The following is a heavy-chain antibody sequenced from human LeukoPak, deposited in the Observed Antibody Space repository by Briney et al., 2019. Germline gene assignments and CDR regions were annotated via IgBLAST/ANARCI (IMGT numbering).Heavy chain of an antibody. Sequence: GASVKVSCKASGYTFTSYDINWVRQATGQGLEWMGWMNPNSGNTGYAQKFQGRVTMTRDTSIDTAYMQLYGLTSDDTAVYYCARKFPNGVSQGFDWGQGTLVTVSS. CDR2: MNPNSGNT. CDR1: GYTFTSYD. J-gene: IGHJ4*02. D-gene: IGHD2-8*01. V-gene: IGHV1-8*01. CDR3: ARKFPNGVSQGFD.